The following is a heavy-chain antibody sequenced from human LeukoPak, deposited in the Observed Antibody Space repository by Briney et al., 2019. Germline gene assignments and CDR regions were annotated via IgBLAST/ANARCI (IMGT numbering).Heavy chain of an antibody. D-gene: IGHD3-22*01. J-gene: IGHJ4*02. Sequence: ASVKVPCKASGGTFSSYAISWVRQAPGQGLEWMGGIIPIFGTANYAQKFQGRVTITTDESTSTAYMELSSLRSEDTAVYYCARDHYDSSGYYSNNFDYWGQGTLVTVSS. V-gene: IGHV1-69*05. CDR3: ARDHYDSSGYYSNNFDY. CDR1: GGTFSSYA. CDR2: IIPIFGTA.